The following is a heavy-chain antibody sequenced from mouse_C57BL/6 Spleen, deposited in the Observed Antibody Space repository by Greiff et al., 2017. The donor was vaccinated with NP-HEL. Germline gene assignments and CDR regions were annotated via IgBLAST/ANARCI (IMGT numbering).Heavy chain of an antibody. CDR3: ARGGYPYYYAMDY. V-gene: IGHV5-16*01. CDR2: INYDGSST. CDR1: GFTFSDYY. D-gene: IGHD2-2*01. Sequence: EVMLVESEGGLVQPGSSMKLSCTASGFTFSDYYMAWVRQVPEKGLEWVANINYDGSSTYYLDSLKSRFIISRDNAKNILYLQMSSLKSEDTATYYCARGGYPYYYAMDYWGQGTSVTVSS. J-gene: IGHJ4*01.